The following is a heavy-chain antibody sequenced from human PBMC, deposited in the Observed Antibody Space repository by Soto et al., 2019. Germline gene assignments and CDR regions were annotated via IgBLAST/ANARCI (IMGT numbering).Heavy chain of an antibody. J-gene: IGHJ4*02. CDR2: IRSKANSYAT. CDR3: TTEGFPDY. Sequence: EVQLVESGGGLVQPGGSLKLSCAASGFTFSGSAMHWVRQASGKGLEWVGRIRSKANSYATAYAASVKGRFTISRDDSKNTAYLQMNSLKTEDTAVYYCTTEGFPDYWGQGTLVTVSS. V-gene: IGHV3-73*02. CDR1: GFTFSGSA.